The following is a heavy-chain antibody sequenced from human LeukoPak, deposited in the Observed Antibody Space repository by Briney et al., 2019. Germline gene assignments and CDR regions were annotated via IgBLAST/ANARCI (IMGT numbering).Heavy chain of an antibody. J-gene: IGHJ4*02. CDR2: IHYSGST. Sequence: WETLSLTCTVSGGSISGYYWGWIRQPPGKGLEWMGYIHYSGSTDYNPSLKSRVTISVDTSKNQFSLKLSSVTAADTAVYYCARNGDQDYCDHWGQGTLVTVSS. D-gene: IGHD4-17*01. V-gene: IGHV4-59*01. CDR1: GGSISGYY. CDR3: ARNGDQDYCDH.